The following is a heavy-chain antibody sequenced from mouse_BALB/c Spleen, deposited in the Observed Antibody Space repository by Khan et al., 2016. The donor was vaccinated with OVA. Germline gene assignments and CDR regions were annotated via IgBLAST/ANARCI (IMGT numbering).Heavy chain of an antibody. D-gene: IGHD2-2*01. CDR3: ARVTPYGYDAWFAY. Sequence: QVQLKESGAELARPGASVKMSCKASGYTFTSYTMHWVKQRPGQGLEWIGYINPSSGYTNYNQKFKDKATLTADKSSSTAYMQLSSLTSEDSAVYYCARVTPYGYDAWFAYWGQGTLVTVSA. J-gene: IGHJ3*01. V-gene: IGHV1-4*01. CDR2: INPSSGYT. CDR1: GYTFTSYT.